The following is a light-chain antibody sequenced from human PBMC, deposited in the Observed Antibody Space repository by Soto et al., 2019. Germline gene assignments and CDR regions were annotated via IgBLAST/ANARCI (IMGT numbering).Light chain of an antibody. CDR3: QQYNSYSYT. V-gene: IGKV1-17*01. Sequence: DIQMTQSPLSLSASVGDRVIITCRASRDIGNDLGWYQQKPGKAPKLLIFAASTLHSGVPSRFSGSGSGTVFTLTISSLHPEDFATYFCQQYNSYSYTFGQGTKLEIK. CDR2: AAS. J-gene: IGKJ2*01. CDR1: RDIGND.